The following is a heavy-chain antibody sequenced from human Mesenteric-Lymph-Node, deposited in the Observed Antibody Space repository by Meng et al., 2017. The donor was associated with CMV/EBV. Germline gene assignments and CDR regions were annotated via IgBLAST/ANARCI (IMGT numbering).Heavy chain of an antibody. Sequence: LRLSCTVSYDSISGGSYYWSWIRQHPGQGLEWIGYVFHSGSTYYNPSLKGRVTISVDTSKNHFSLKLSSVTAADTAVYYCARGILSSSWYYFDYWGQGTLVTVSS. CDR1: YDSISGGSYY. CDR3: ARGILSSSWYYFDY. J-gene: IGHJ4*02. V-gene: IGHV4-31*03. D-gene: IGHD6-13*01. CDR2: VFHSGST.